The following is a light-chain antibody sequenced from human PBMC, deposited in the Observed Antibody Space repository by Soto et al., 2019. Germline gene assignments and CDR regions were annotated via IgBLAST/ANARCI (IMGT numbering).Light chain of an antibody. CDR3: CSYAGSSTSRVV. CDR1: SSDVGGYNF. CDR2: EGS. V-gene: IGLV2-23*01. Sequence: QSALTQPASVSGSPGQSVTISCTGTSSDVGGYNFVSWYRQLPGEAPKLMIYEGSKRPSGVSNRFSGSKSGNTASLTISGLQAEDEADYYCCSYAGSSTSRVVFGGGTKLTVL. J-gene: IGLJ2*01.